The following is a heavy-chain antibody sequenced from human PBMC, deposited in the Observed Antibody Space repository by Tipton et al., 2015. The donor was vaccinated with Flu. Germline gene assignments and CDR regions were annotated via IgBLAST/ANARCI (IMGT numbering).Heavy chain of an antibody. D-gene: IGHD4-17*01. V-gene: IGHV4-38-2*02. J-gene: IGHJ4*02. CDR2: IHYSGSP. CDR3: ARLDDYGDFVDN. Sequence: TLSLTCTVSGDSMRRDYFWGWIRQAPGKGLEWIGNIHYSGSPHYNPSLKSRVTISVDTSKNQFSLRVSSVTAADTAVYYCARLDDYGDFVDNWGQGTLVTVSS. CDR1: GDSMRRDYF.